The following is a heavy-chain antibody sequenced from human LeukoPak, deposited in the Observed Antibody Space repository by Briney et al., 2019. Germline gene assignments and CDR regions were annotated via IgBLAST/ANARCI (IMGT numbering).Heavy chain of an antibody. D-gene: IGHD3-10*01. V-gene: IGHV4-31*03. CDR1: GGSINSGGYF. J-gene: IGHJ5*02. Sequence: SQTLSLTCTVSGGSINSGGYFWTWVRQLPGKGLEWIAYVYYSGNTYHNPSLKSRVSISVDTSKNQFSLNLNSVTAADTAVYYCARSLSSRGQWFDPWGQGTLVTVSS. CDR2: VYYSGNT. CDR3: ARSLSSRGQWFDP.